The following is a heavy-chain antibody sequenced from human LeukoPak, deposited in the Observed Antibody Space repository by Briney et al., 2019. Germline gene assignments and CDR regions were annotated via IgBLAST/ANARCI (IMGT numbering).Heavy chain of an antibody. CDR1: GFTFSTYG. V-gene: IGHV3-33*01. Sequence: GGSLGLSCAASGFTFSTYGMHWVRQAPGKGLEWVAVIYYDGTTKYYADSVKGRFTISRDNSQNTLYLQMNSLRAEDTAVYYCASYCSGGRCSTLFDSWGQGTLVTVSS. CDR2: IYYDGTTK. D-gene: IGHD2-15*01. CDR3: ASYCSGGRCSTLFDS. J-gene: IGHJ4*02.